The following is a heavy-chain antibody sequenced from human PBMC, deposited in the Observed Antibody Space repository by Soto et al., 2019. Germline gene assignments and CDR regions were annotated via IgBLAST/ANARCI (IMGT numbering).Heavy chain of an antibody. J-gene: IGHJ3*02. V-gene: IGHV3-30-3*01. CDR2: IPNTENKK. D-gene: IGHD3-10*01. CDR1: GFTFSSYG. CDR3: VRTPGGRVRGALDI. Sequence: DLEESGGGVVQPGTSLRLSCVASGFTFSSYGMHWVRQAPGKGLEWVAVIPNTENKKYYADSVKGRFTISRDNSQNTLFLQMDSLMSEDTAMYYCVRTPGGRVRGALDIWGQGTMVTVS.